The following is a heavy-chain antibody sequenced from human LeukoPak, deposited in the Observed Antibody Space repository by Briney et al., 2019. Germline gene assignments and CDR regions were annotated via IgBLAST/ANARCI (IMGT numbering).Heavy chain of an antibody. CDR1: GFSFNRYS. D-gene: IGHD3-10*01. V-gene: IGHV3-48*04. Sequence: GGSLRLSCADSGFSFNRYSMKWVRQAPGKGLEWVSHISSSSGTIYYADSVKGRFTISRDNAKNSLYLQMNSLRAEDTAVYYCARVRGSFYYYYMDVWGKGTTVTVSS. CDR2: ISSSSGTI. CDR3: ARVRGSFYYYYMDV. J-gene: IGHJ6*03.